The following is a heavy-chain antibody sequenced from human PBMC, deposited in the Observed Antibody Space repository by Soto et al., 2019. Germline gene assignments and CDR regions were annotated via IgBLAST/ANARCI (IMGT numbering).Heavy chain of an antibody. CDR3: ARASSAAGYYYYGMDV. V-gene: IGHV4-30-4*01. Sequence: TSETLSLTCTVSGGSISSGDYYRSWIRQPPGKGLEWIGYIYYSGSTYYNPSLKSRVTISVDTSKNQFSLKLSSVTAADTAVYYCARASSAAGYYYYGMDVWGQGTTVTVSS. J-gene: IGHJ6*02. CDR1: GGSISSGDYY. D-gene: IGHD6-13*01. CDR2: IYYSGST.